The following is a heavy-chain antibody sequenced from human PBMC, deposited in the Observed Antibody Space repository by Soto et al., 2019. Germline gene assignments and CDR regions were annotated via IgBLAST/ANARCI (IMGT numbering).Heavy chain of an antibody. J-gene: IGHJ6*02. CDR3: ARGEITIFGVVIDTTIDYGMDV. Sequence: LSLTCTVSGGSISSGGYYWSWIRQHPGKGLEWIGYIYYSGSTYYNPSLKSRVTISVDTSKNQFSLKLSSVTAADTAVYYCARGEITIFGVVIDTTIDYGMDVWGQGTTVTVSS. CDR1: GGSISSGGYY. D-gene: IGHD3-3*01. V-gene: IGHV4-31*03. CDR2: IYYSGST.